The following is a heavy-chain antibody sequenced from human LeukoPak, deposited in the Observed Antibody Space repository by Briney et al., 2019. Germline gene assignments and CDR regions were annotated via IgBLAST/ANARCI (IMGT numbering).Heavy chain of an antibody. Sequence: SETLSLTCTVSGGSISSYYWSWIRQPPGKGLERIGYIYYSGSTNYNPSLKSRVTISVDTSKNQFSLKLSSVTAADTAVYYCARDIGHCSSTSCQAPYYYYGMDVWGQGTTVTVSS. CDR2: IYYSGST. D-gene: IGHD2-2*01. V-gene: IGHV4-59*01. CDR3: ARDIGHCSSTSCQAPYYYYGMDV. J-gene: IGHJ6*02. CDR1: GGSISSYY.